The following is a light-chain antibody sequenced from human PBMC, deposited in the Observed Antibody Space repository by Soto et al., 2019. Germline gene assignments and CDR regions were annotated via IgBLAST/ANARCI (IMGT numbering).Light chain of an antibody. CDR3: MQSTQLPPT. Sequence: EIVLTQSPGTLSLSPWERATLSCRASQSVSSSYLAWYQQKPGQAPRLLIYDASNRATGIPPRFSGSGSGTDFTLEISRVETDDVGIYYCMQSTQLPPTFGQGTRLEI. CDR2: DAS. J-gene: IGKJ5*01. CDR1: QSVSSSY. V-gene: IGKV3D-20*02.